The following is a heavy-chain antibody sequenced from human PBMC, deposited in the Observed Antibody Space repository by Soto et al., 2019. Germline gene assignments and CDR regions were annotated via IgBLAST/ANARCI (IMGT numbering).Heavy chain of an antibody. D-gene: IGHD2-8*01. CDR1: GDSVSTNFAT. V-gene: IGHV6-1*01. Sequence: QVQLQPSGPGLVKPSQTLSLTCAISGDSVSTNFATWAWIRQYPSRGLEWLGRTYYRSKWATDYATSLRCRITINSDTSNYQLSLQLNSVTPDDTAVYYCARLIGNSWLDSWGQGILVTVSS. J-gene: IGHJ5*01. CDR3: ARLIGNSWLDS. CDR2: TYYRSKWAT.